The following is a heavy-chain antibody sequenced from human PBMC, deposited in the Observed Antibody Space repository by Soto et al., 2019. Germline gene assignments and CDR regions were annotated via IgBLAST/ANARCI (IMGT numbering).Heavy chain of an antibody. CDR2: INHSGST. J-gene: IGHJ5*02. CDR3: ARGTLRNWFDP. CDR1: GGSFSGYY. Sequence: SETLSLTCAVYGGSFSGYYWSWIRQPPGKGLEWIGEINHSGSTNYNPSLKSRVTISVDTSKNQFSLKLSSVTAADTAVYYCARGTLRNWFDPWGQGTLVTVPS. V-gene: IGHV4-34*01. D-gene: IGHD3-3*01.